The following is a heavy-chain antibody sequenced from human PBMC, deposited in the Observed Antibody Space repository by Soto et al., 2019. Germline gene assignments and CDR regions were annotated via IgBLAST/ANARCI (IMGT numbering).Heavy chain of an antibody. CDR1: GFTFSRYG. CDR3: GKFRFDYDSVSSIDN. V-gene: IGHV3-23*01. D-gene: IGHD3-22*01. J-gene: IGHJ4*02. Sequence: GGSLRLSCAASGFTFSRYGMTWVRQAPGKGLEWVSVISGTADKTYYADSVKGRFTISRDISKNTLYLQMNSLRAADRAVYFCGKFRFDYDSVSSIDNWGQGIQVTVSS. CDR2: ISGTADKT.